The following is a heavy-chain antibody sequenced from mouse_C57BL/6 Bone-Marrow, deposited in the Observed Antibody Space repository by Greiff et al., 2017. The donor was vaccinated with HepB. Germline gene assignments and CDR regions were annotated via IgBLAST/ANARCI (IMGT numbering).Heavy chain of an antibody. CDR1: GYTFTSYW. V-gene: IGHV1-72*01. Sequence: QVQLKQPGAELVKPGASVKLSCKASGYTFTSYWMHWVKQRPGRGLEWIGRIDPNSGGTKYNEKFKSKATLTVDKPSSTAYMQLSSLTSEDSAVYYCARYNSDGYWYFDVWGTGTTVTVSS. D-gene: IGHD1-3*01. CDR2: IDPNSGGT. J-gene: IGHJ1*03. CDR3: ARYNSDGYWYFDV.